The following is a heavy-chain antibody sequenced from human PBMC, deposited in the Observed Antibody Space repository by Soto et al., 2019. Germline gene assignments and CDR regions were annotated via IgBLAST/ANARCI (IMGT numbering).Heavy chain of an antibody. J-gene: IGHJ5*02. Sequence: GASLKISWQCSGYRFTNYWIGWVRQMPGEGLEWVGIIDPGDSNTRYSPSFQGRVTISADKSISTAYLQWSSLKASDTAMYYCARRALLDPRVRGLIGPCTHPWGQATLVTV. CDR1: GYRFTNYW. CDR3: ARRALLDPRVRGLIGPCTHP. V-gene: IGHV5-51*01. CDR2: IDPGDSNT. D-gene: IGHD3-10*01.